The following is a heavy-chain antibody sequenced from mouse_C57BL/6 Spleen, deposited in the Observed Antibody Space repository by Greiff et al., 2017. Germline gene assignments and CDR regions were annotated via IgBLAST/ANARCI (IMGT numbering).Heavy chain of an antibody. D-gene: IGHD2-3*01. V-gene: IGHV5-4*01. J-gene: IGHJ4*01. Sequence: EVKLVESGGGLVKPGGSLKLSCAASGFTFSSYAMSWVRQTPEKRLEWVATISDGGSYTYYPDNVKGRFTISRDNAKNNLYLQMSHLKSEDTAMYYCARDDGYYGGDAMDYWGQGTSVTVSS. CDR3: ARDDGYYGGDAMDY. CDR2: ISDGGSYT. CDR1: GFTFSSYA.